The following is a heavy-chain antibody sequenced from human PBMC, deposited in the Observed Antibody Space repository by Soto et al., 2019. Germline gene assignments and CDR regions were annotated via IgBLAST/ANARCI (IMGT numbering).Heavy chain of an antibody. J-gene: IGHJ4*02. CDR3: AKAEGSYSSAPADY. CDR2: ISGSGGST. D-gene: IGHD6-19*01. V-gene: IGHV3-23*01. Sequence: VGSLRLSCAASGFTFSSYAMSWVRQAPGKGLEWVPAISGSGGSTYYADSVKGRFTISRDNSKNTLYLQMNSLRAEDTAVYYCAKAEGSYSSAPADYWGQGTLVTVSS. CDR1: GFTFSSYA.